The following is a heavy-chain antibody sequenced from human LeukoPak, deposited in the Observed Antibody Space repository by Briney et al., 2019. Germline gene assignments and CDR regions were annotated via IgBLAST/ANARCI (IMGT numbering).Heavy chain of an antibody. CDR1: GYTFTSYY. V-gene: IGHV1-46*01. D-gene: IGHD5-24*01. Sequence: ASVKVSCKASGYTFTSYYMHWVRQAPGQGLEWMGIINPSGGSTSYAQKFQGRVTMTRDMSTSTVYMELSSLRSEDTAVYYCARSKEIRMGSKRGIEMDYWGQGTLVTVSS. CDR3: ARSKEIRMGSKRGIEMDY. CDR2: INPSGGST. J-gene: IGHJ4*02.